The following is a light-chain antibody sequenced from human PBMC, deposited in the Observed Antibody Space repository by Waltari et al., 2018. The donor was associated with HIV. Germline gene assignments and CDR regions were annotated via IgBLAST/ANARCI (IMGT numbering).Light chain of an antibody. Sequence: SSEFPQSSSVAVSPGQTARNTCSGNILAKKYVRWLQQKPGQAPILVIYNDRERLSGIPERFAGSSSGTTVTLTVSGAHVEDEADYYCYSATDNNLLFGGGTKLTVL. CDR3: YSATDNNLL. CDR1: ILAKKY. CDR2: NDR. J-gene: IGLJ2*01. V-gene: IGLV3-27*01.